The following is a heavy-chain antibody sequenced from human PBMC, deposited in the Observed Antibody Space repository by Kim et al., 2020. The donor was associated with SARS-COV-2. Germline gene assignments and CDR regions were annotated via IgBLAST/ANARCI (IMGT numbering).Heavy chain of an antibody. CDR3: ARSSSSWNNRFDP. Sequence: SETLSLTCTVSRGSINDYYWSWIRQSPEKGLEWIGYIFYLGSTNYNPSLKSRVTISVDTSKNQFSLRLSSVTAADTATYYCARSSSSWNNRFDPWGQGTVVTVSS. V-gene: IGHV4-59*01. CDR1: RGSINDYY. D-gene: IGHD6-13*01. J-gene: IGHJ5*02. CDR2: IFYLGST.